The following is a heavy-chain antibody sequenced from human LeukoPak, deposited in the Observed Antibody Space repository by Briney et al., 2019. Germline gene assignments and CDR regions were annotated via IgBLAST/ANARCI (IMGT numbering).Heavy chain of an antibody. J-gene: IGHJ4*02. CDR3: ARLLLWFGEPEDY. CDR1: GGSISSSSYY. Sequence: SETLSLTCTVSGGSISSSSYYWGWIRQPPGKGLEWIGSIYYSGSTNYNPSLKSRVTISVDTSKNQFSLKLSSVTAADTAVYYCARLLLWFGEPEDYWGQGTLVTVSS. D-gene: IGHD3-10*01. CDR2: IYYSGST. V-gene: IGHV4-39*07.